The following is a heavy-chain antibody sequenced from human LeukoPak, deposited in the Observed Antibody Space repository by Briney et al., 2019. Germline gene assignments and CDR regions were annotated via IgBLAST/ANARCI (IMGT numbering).Heavy chain of an antibody. J-gene: IGHJ4*02. CDR1: GFTFTTYW. CDR3: AKDSGRKVITYYFDY. CDR2: IKQDGNEK. Sequence: GGSLRLSCAASGFTFTTYWMGWVRQAPGKGLEWVASIKQDGNEKYYVDSVKGRFTISRDNAKNSLYLQMNSLRAEDTALYYCAKDSGRKVITYYFDYWGQGTLVTVSS. V-gene: IGHV3-7*03. D-gene: IGHD3-22*01.